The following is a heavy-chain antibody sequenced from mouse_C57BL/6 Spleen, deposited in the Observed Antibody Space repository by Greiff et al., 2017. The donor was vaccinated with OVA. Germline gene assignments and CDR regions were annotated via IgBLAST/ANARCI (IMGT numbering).Heavy chain of an antibody. CDR2: ISNLAYSI. Sequence: EVQLVESGGGLVQPGGSLKLSCAASGFTFSDYGMAWVRQAPRKGPEWVAFISNLAYSIYYADTVTGRFTISRENAKNTLYLEMSSLRSEDTAMYYCARRDDGPWFAYWGQGTLVTVSA. CDR1: GFTFSDYG. CDR3: ARRDDGPWFAY. V-gene: IGHV5-15*01. J-gene: IGHJ3*01. D-gene: IGHD2-3*01.